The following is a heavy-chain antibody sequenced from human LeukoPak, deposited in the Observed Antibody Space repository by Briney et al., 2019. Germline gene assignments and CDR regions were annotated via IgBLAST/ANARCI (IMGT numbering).Heavy chain of an antibody. V-gene: IGHV3-21*06. CDR1: GFTFSDYS. CDR2: IRGSGPGSGSGT. D-gene: IGHD7-27*01. Sequence: GGSLRLSCATSGFTFSDYSMNWVRQAPGKGLEWISNIRGSGPGSGSGTYYADSVKGRFIISRDNARNSVYLQMNSLRAEDSAFYYRARDLNWGFDYWGQGALVTVSS. J-gene: IGHJ4*02. CDR3: ARDLNWGFDY.